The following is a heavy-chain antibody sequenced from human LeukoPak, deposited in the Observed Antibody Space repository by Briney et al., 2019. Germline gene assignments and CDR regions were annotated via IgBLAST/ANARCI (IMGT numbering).Heavy chain of an antibody. CDR1: GFTFSSYW. CDR2: IKQDGTEK. V-gene: IGHV3-7*01. CDR3: ARDRLEAEYDY. D-gene: IGHD3-16*01. J-gene: IGHJ4*02. Sequence: GGSLRLSCAASGFTFSSYWMSWVRQAPGKGLEWVANIKQDGTEKYYVDPVKGRFTISRDNAKKSLYLEMNSLRAEDTAVYYCARDRLEAEYDYWGQGTLVSVSS.